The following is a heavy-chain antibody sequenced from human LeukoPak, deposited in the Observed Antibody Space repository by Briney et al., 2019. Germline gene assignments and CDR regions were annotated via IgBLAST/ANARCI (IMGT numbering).Heavy chain of an antibody. CDR1: GFTFSSYE. V-gene: IGHV3-48*03. J-gene: IGHJ5*02. Sequence: GGSLRLSCAASGFTFSSYEMNWVRQAPAKGLEWVSYISSSGSSIYYADSVKGRFTISRDNAKNSLYLQMNGLRAEDTALYYCARTYSGTWRFDPWGQGTLVTVSS. CDR2: ISSSGSSI. D-gene: IGHD6-25*01. CDR3: ARTYSGTWRFDP.